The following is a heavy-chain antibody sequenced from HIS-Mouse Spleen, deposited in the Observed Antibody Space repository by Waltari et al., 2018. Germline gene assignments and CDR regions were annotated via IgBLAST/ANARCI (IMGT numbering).Heavy chain of an antibody. V-gene: IGHV1-8*01. CDR3: ARGHDYSNYFDY. D-gene: IGHD4-4*01. CDR1: GYTFTSYD. J-gene: IGHJ4*02. CDR2: MNPDRGNT. Sequence: VQLVQSGAEVKKPGASVKVSCKASGYTFTSYDINWVRQATGQGLEWMGWMNPDRGNTGDAQKFQGRVTMNRNTSISTAYMELSSLRSEDTAVYYCARGHDYSNYFDYWGQGTLVTVSS.